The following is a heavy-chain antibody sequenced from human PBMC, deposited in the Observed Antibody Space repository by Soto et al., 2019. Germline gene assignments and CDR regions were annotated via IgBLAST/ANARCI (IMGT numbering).Heavy chain of an antibody. D-gene: IGHD6-13*01. Sequence: EVQLVESGGGLVKPGGSLRLSCAASGFTFSSYSMNWVRQAPGKGLEWVSSISSSSSYIYYADSVKGRFTISRDNAKNSLYLQKNSLRAEDTAVYYCARPSTIAAAGPEYFQQGGQGTLVTVSS. J-gene: IGHJ1*01. V-gene: IGHV3-21*01. CDR2: ISSSSSYI. CDR3: ARPSTIAAAGPEYFQQ. CDR1: GFTFSSYS.